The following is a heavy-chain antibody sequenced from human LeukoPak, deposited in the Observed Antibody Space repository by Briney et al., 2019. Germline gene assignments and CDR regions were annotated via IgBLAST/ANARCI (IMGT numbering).Heavy chain of an antibody. Sequence: PGASLRLSCAASGFTFSSYSMCWVRQAPGKGPEWVSGIKESGDITYYADSVKGRFTISRDNSKNTLYLQMNSLRAEDTAKYYCAKYCSGATRSGYWGQGTLVTVSS. CDR3: AKYCSGATRSGY. J-gene: IGHJ4*02. CDR1: GFTFSSYS. D-gene: IGHD2-15*01. CDR2: IKESGDIT. V-gene: IGHV3-23*01.